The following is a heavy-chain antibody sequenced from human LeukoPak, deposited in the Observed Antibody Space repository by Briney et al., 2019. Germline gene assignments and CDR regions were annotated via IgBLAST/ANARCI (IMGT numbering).Heavy chain of an antibody. V-gene: IGHV3-21*01. CDR3: ARARVTIFGVVMAYYYYMDV. Sequence: PGGSLRLSCAASGFTFSSYSMNWVRQAPGKGLEWVSSISSSSSYIYYADSVKARFTISRDNGKSSLYMQMNSLRAEDTAVYDCARARVTIFGVVMAYYYYMDVWGKGTTVTVSS. CDR1: GFTFSSYS. CDR2: ISSSSSYI. J-gene: IGHJ6*03. D-gene: IGHD3-3*01.